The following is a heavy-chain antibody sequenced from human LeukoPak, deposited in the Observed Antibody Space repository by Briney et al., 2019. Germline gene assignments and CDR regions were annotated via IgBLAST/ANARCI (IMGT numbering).Heavy chain of an antibody. CDR3: ARESDTVMVSGTYFDY. J-gene: IGHJ4*02. D-gene: IGHD5-18*01. V-gene: IGHV3-21*01. Sequence: GGSLRLSCAASEFTFSSYNMNWVRQAPGKGLEWVSSISSFSSYIYYADSVKGRFTISRDNAKNSLYLQMNSLRAEDTAVYYCARESDTVMVSGTYFDYWGQGTLVTVSS. CDR1: EFTFSSYN. CDR2: ISSFSSYI.